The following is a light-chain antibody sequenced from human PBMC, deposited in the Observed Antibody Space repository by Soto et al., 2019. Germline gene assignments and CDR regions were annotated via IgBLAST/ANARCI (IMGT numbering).Light chain of an antibody. J-gene: IGLJ1*01. CDR1: SSDVGGYNY. Sequence: SVLTQPRSVSGSPGQSVTISCTGTSSDVGGYNYVSWYQQHPGKAPKLMIYDVSKRPSGVPDRFSGSKSGNTASLTISGLQAEDEADYYCCSYAGSSDVFGTGNKVTVL. CDR2: DVS. CDR3: CSYAGSSDV. V-gene: IGLV2-11*01.